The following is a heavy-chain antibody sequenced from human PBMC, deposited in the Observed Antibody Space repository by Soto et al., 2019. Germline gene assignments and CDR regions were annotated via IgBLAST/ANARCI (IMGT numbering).Heavy chain of an antibody. CDR2: INPSGGST. D-gene: IGHD2-8*02. CDR1: GYTFTSYY. J-gene: IGHJ6*02. Sequence: QVQLVQSGAEVKKPGASVKVSCKASGYTFTSYYMHWVRQAPGQGLEWMGIINPSGGSTSYAQKFQGRVTMTRETSTSTVYMELSSLRSEDTAVYYCARGWSMAPYYYYGMDVWGQGTTVTVSS. V-gene: IGHV1-46*03. CDR3: ARGWSMAPYYYYGMDV.